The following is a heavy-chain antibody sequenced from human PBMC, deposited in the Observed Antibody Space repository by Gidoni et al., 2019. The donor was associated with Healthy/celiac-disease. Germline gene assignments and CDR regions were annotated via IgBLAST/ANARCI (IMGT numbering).Heavy chain of an antibody. J-gene: IGHJ6*02. Sequence: EVQLVESGGGLVQPGGSLRLSCAASGFPFSSYWMSWVRQAPGKGLEWVANIKQDGSEKYYVDSVKGRFTISRDNAKNSLYLQMNSLRAEDTAVYYCAREAVQYYYYYGMDVWGQGTTVTVSS. V-gene: IGHV3-7*01. CDR2: IKQDGSEK. CDR3: AREAVQYYYYYGMDV. D-gene: IGHD4-17*01. CDR1: GFPFSSYW.